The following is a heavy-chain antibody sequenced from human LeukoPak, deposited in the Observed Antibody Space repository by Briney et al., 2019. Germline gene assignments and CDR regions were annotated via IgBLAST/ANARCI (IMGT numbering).Heavy chain of an antibody. D-gene: IGHD5-18*01. Sequence: PGGSLRPSCAASGFTFSSYSMNWVRQAPGKGLEWVSSISSSGSYIYYSDSVKGRFTISRDNAKNSLYLQMNSLRAEDTAVYYCAREIGPRQLHLWGSAFDYWGQGTLVTVSS. CDR2: ISSSGSYI. CDR1: GFTFSSYS. J-gene: IGHJ4*02. CDR3: AREIGPRQLHLWGSAFDY. V-gene: IGHV3-21*04.